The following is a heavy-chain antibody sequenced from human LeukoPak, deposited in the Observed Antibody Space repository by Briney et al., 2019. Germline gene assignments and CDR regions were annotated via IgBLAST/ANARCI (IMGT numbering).Heavy chain of an antibody. CDR1: GYTFTSYG. V-gene: IGHV1-18*01. CDR2: ISAYNGNT. D-gene: IGHD4-17*01. J-gene: IGHJ6*02. Sequence: GASVKVSRKASGYTFTSYGISWVRQAPGQGLEWMGWISAYNGNTNYAQKLQGRVTMTTDTSTSTAYMELRSLRSDDTAVYYCATTVTNLYYYYGMDVWGQGTTVTVSS. CDR3: ATTVTNLYYYYGMDV.